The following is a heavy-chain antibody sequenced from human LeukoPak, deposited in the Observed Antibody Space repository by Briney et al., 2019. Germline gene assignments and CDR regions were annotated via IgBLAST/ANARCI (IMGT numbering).Heavy chain of an antibody. D-gene: IGHD1-26*01. V-gene: IGHV3-43*02. CDR1: GFAFHAFD. CDR2: ITNDGGKT. Sequence: GGSLRLSCAASGFAFHAFDMYWVRQAPGKGLEWVSRITNDGGKTYYADSVRGRFTFSRDNSQSSLYLQMNSLRTDDAALYYCATWAFYHGLDVWGQGTTVTVSS. J-gene: IGHJ6*02. CDR3: ATWAFYHGLDV.